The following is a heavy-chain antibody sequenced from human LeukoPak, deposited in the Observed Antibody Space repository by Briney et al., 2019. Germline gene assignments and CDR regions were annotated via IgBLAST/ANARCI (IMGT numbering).Heavy chain of an antibody. D-gene: IGHD4-17*01. J-gene: IGHJ3*02. V-gene: IGHV3-21*01. Sequence: GGSLRLSCAASGFTFSSYSMNWVRQAPGKGLEWVSSISSSSSYIYYADSVKGRFTISRDNAKNSLYLLMNSLRAEDTAVYYCAREREDYGDYDAFDIWGQGTMVTVSS. CDR3: AREREDYGDYDAFDI. CDR2: ISSSSSYI. CDR1: GFTFSSYS.